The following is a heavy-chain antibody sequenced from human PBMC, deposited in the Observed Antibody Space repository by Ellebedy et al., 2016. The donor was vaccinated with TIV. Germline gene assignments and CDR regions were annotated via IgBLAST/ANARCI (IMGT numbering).Heavy chain of an antibody. CDR3: ARYLRRGYDYYGMDV. Sequence: MPSETLSLTCSVSGDSTTTYYWNWIRQPPGKGLEWIGYIYYSGSTNYNPSHKSRVTISVDTSKNQFSLKLSSVTAADTAVYYCARYLRRGYDYYGMDVWGQGTTVTVSS. CDR1: GDSTTTYY. J-gene: IGHJ6*02. V-gene: IGHV4-59*01. CDR2: IYYSGST.